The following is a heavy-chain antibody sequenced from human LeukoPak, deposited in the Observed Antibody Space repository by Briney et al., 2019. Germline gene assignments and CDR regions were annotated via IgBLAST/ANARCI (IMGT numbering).Heavy chain of an antibody. CDR2: IWDDGSKE. CDR3: ARGRGISSWHVDY. D-gene: IGHD6-13*01. CDR1: GFTFSSYG. V-gene: IGHV3-33*01. Sequence: GRSLRLSCAASGFTFSSYGMHWVRQAPGKGLEWLALIWDDGSKEKYADSVRGRFTISRDNSKNTLYLQMNSLRAEDTAVYYCARGRGISSWHVDYWGQGTLVSVSS. J-gene: IGHJ4*02.